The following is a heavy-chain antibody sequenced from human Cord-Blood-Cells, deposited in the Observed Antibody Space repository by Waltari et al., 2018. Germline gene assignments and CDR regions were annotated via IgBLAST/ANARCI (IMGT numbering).Heavy chain of an antibody. CDR1: GFTFSSYA. CDR2: IGGSGGST. J-gene: IGHJ5*02. D-gene: IGHD2-2*01. V-gene: IGHV3-23*01. Sequence: GSLRLSCAASGFTFSSYAMSWVRQAPGKGLEWVSAIGGSGGSTYYADSVKGRFTISRDNSKNTLYLQMNSLRAEDTAVYYCAKARYCSSTSCYLGWFDPWGQGTLVTVSS. CDR3: AKARYCSSTSCYLGWFDP.